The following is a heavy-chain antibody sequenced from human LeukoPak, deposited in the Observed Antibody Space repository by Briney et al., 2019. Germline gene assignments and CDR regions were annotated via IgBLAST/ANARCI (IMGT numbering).Heavy chain of an antibody. CDR1: GCSFSGYN. V-gene: IGHV4-34*01. Sequence: PSETLSLTCAVSGCSFSGYNWGWNRQPPGKGLEWIGEINSSGSTNYNPSLKSRVTISLNTSKNHFSQKLSSVTAADTAVYYCARGVDGVFDFWGQGTLATVSS. CDR3: ARGVDGVFDF. CDR2: INSSGST. J-gene: IGHJ4*02. D-gene: IGHD3-3*01.